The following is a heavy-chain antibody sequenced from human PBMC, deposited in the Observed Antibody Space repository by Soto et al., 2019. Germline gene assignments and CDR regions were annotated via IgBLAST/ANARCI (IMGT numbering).Heavy chain of an antibody. Sequence: QVHLVESGGGVVQPGRFLRLSCAASGFSFSSYDMHWVRQAPGKGLEWVAMISYDGSDKYFSDSVKGRLTISRDNSKNTVSLEMNSLRTKDTAAYYCAKGVPSPTQHAFDSWGQGTMVTVSS. CDR1: GFSFSSYD. CDR2: ISYDGSDK. J-gene: IGHJ3*02. V-gene: IGHV3-30*18. CDR3: AKGVPSPTQHAFDS.